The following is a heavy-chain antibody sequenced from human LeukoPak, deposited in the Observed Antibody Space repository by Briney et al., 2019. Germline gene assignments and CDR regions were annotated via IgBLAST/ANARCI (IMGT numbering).Heavy chain of an antibody. CDR2: IYSTGST. CDR3: ARGIADPYSFDS. V-gene: IGHV4-4*07. Sequence: SETLSLTCTVPGGSINFYYWSWLRQPAGKGLEWIGRIYSTGSTNYSPSLKSRVTMSVDKSKNQFSLNLSSVTAADTAVYYCARGIADPYSFDSWGQGTLVTVSS. D-gene: IGHD6-13*01. J-gene: IGHJ4*02. CDR1: GGSINFYY.